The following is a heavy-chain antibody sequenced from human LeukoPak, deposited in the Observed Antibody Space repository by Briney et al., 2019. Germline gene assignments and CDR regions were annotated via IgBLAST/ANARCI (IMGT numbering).Heavy chain of an antibody. J-gene: IGHJ6*03. CDR2: ISSSGSTI. CDR3: ARGVVGATIDYYYYYMDV. V-gene: IGHV3-11*04. CDR1: GFTFSDYY. D-gene: IGHD1-26*01. Sequence: GGSLRLSCAASGFTFSDYYMSWIRQAPGKGLEWVSYISSSGSTIYYADSVKGRFTISRDNAKNSLYLQMNSLRAEDTAVYYCARGVVGATIDYYYYYMDVWGKGTAVTVSS.